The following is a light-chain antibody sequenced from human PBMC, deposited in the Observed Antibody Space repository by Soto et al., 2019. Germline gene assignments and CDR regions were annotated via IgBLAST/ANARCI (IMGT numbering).Light chain of an antibody. CDR3: CSAAPESTYV. CDR2: KGT. CDR1: SSDVGAYNS. J-gene: IGLJ1*01. Sequence: ALAQRASVSGSPGQSITISCTGTSSDVGAYNSVCWYQQHPHKAPQVIIYKGTQRPSGVSNRFSGSTSGNAGSLTISGLQADDEADYFCCSAAPESTYVFGSGTKVTVL. V-gene: IGLV2-23*01.